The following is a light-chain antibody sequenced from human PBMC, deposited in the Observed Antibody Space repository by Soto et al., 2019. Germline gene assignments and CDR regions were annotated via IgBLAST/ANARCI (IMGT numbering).Light chain of an antibody. J-gene: IGLJ1*01. CDR2: GVN. CDR1: SSDVGYYNY. V-gene: IGLV2-14*01. Sequence: QSVLTQPASVSGSPGQSITISCTGTSSDVGYYNYVSWYRQHPGKAPRLMIYGVNNRPSGVSSRFSGSKSGNTASLTISGLQAEDEADYYCSSCTSSSSLLYVFGTGTKVTVL. CDR3: SSCTSSSSLLYV.